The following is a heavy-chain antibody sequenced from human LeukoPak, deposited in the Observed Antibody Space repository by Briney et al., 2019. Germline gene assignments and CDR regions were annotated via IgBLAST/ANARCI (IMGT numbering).Heavy chain of an antibody. J-gene: IGHJ4*02. CDR1: GYTLTELS. CDR3: ATVGTTVVTRVFDY. Sequence: ASVKVYCKVSGYTLTELSMHWVRQAPGKGLEWMGGFDPEDGETIYAQKFQGRVTMTEDTSTDTAYMELSSLRSEDTAVYYCATVGTTVVTRVFDYWGQGTLVTVSS. D-gene: IGHD4-23*01. CDR2: FDPEDGET. V-gene: IGHV1-24*01.